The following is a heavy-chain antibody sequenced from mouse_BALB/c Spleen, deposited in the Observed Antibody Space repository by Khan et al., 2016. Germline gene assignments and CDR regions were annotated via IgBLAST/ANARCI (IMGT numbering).Heavy chain of an antibody. V-gene: IGHV4-1*02. CDR1: GFDFSIYW. J-gene: IGHJ4*01. Sequence: EVQLLESGGGLVQPGGTLKLSCAASGFDFSIYWMSWVRQAPGKGLDWIGAINPDSSATTYTHSLEDKFIISRDNAKSTLYLQMSKVRSEDTALXDCARHGYYAMEYWGPGTSVTVSS. CDR3: ARHGYYAMEY. CDR2: INPDSSAT.